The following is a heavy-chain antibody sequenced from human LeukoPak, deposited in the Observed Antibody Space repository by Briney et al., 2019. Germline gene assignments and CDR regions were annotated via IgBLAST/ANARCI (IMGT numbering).Heavy chain of an antibody. CDR3: ARSPSGPNPFDP. J-gene: IGHJ5*02. Sequence: PSETLSLTCTVSGGSVSGTSYFWGWIRQPPGKGLEWIGSIYYRGSTYYNPSLKSRVTISADTSKNQFSLRLMSVTSADTAVYYCARSPSGPNPFDPWGQGTLVTVSS. V-gene: IGHV4-39*01. CDR2: IYYRGST. CDR1: GGSVSGTSYF.